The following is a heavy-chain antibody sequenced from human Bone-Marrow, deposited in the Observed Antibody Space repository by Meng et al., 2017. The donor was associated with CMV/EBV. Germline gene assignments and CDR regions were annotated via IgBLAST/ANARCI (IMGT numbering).Heavy chain of an antibody. Sequence: GRSLKISCAASGFTFNTVAMHWVRQAPGKGLEWVAVISYDGGGNKYYAESVRGRLTISRDNSRAALYLQMNSLRTEDTAMYYCAKDLGDSLWILDYWGQGTLVTVSS. CDR1: GFTFNTVA. J-gene: IGHJ4*02. D-gene: IGHD5-12*01. CDR3: AKDLGDSLWILDY. V-gene: IGHV3-33*06. CDR2: ISYDGGGNK.